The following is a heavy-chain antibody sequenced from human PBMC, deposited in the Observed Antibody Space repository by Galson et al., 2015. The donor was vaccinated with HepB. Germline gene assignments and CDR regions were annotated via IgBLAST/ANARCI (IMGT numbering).Heavy chain of an antibody. CDR3: AREPAANSDFDY. D-gene: IGHD2-2*01. CDR2: IYYSGST. CDR1: GGSISSYY. Sequence: ETLSLTCTVSGGSISSYYWGWIRQPPGKGLEWIGYIYYSGSTNYNPSLKSRVTISVDTSKNQFSLELSSVTAADTAVYYCAREPAANSDFDYWGQGTLVTVSS. V-gene: IGHV4-59*01. J-gene: IGHJ4*02.